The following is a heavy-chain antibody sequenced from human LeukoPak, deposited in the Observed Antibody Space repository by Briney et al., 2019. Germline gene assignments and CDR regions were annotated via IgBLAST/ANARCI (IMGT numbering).Heavy chain of an antibody. Sequence: SETLSLTCTVSGGSISSGDYSWSWIRQPPGKGLEWIGYIYYSGSTNYNPSLKSRVTISVDTSKNQFSLKLSSVTAADTAVYYCARATPTVVTLDYWGQGTLVTVSS. J-gene: IGHJ4*02. V-gene: IGHV4-61*08. CDR1: GGSISSGDYS. D-gene: IGHD4-17*01. CDR2: IYYSGST. CDR3: ARATPTVVTLDY.